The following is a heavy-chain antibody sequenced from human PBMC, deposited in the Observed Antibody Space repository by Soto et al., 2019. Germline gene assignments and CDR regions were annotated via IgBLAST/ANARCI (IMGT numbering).Heavy chain of an antibody. CDR3: ARLPGLYSSSSGYFDY. Sequence: EESLRISWESGGNSITSYWSGWVRQIPGDGMEWMEDIYPREPDTTYSPSFQGQVTSSDDKSIRTGYLQWSSLKASDTAMYYFARLPGLYSSSSGYFDYWGQGALVTVSS. CDR2: IYPREPDT. J-gene: IGHJ4*02. CDR1: GNSITSYW. V-gene: IGHV5-51*01. D-gene: IGHD6-6*01.